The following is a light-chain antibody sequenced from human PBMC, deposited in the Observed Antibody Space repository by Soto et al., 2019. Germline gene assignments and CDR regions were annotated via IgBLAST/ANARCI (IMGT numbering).Light chain of an antibody. J-gene: IGKJ4*01. Sequence: EIVLTQSPATLSLSPGERATLSCRASQSVSSYLAWYQQKPGQAPRLLIYDASNRATGIPARFSGSGPGTEFTLTISSLEPEDFAVYYCQQRSNWPLTFGGGTKVEIK. CDR3: QQRSNWPLT. V-gene: IGKV3D-11*02. CDR1: QSVSSY. CDR2: DAS.